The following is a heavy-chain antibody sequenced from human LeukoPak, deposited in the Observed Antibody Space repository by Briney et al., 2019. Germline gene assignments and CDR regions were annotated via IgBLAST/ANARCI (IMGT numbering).Heavy chain of an antibody. V-gene: IGHV1-2*02. D-gene: IGHD3-22*01. CDR3: ARDVSSDSSGNPDY. CDR2: IDPNSGAT. Sequence: GASVKVSCKASGYTFTGYFMHWVRQAPGQGLDWMGWIDPNSGATNYAQKFQGRVTMTRDTSISTAYMELSRLTSDDTAVYYCARDVSSDSSGNPDYWGQGTLVTVSS. J-gene: IGHJ4*02. CDR1: GYTFTGYF.